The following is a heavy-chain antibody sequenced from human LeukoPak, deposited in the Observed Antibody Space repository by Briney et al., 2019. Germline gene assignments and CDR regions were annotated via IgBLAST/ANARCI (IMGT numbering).Heavy chain of an antibody. CDR2: MNPNSGNT. J-gene: IGHJ1*01. CDR1: GYTFTSYD. Sequence: GASVKVSCKASGYTFTSYDINWVRQATGQGLEWMGWMNPNSGNTGYAQKFQGRVTMTRNTSISTAYMELSSLRSEDTAVYYCARDGTSVAGTTSRQRQYFQHWGQGTLVTVSS. D-gene: IGHD6-19*01. V-gene: IGHV1-8*01. CDR3: ARDGTSVAGTTSRQRQYFQH.